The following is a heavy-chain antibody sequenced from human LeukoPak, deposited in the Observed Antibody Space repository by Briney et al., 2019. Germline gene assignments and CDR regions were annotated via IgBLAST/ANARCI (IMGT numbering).Heavy chain of an antibody. D-gene: IGHD3-3*02. CDR2: IIPKYSAS. V-gene: IGHV1-69*13. Sequence: ASVKVSCKASGGSFSDYPINWVRQAPGQGLEWLGGIIPKYSASNYAQAFQGRVTITADESTNTVYMEMSGLRPDDTAVYYCVRPDCICGVPAAFDAWGQGTLVAVSS. CDR1: GGSFSDYP. J-gene: IGHJ3*01. CDR3: VRPDCICGVPAAFDA.